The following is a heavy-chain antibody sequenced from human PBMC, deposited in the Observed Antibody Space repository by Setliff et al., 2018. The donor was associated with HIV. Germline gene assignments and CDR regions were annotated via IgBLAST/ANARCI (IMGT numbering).Heavy chain of an antibody. V-gene: IGHV4-61*10. CDR2: IYYSGST. CDR3: ARGDGTKYYYYYYMDV. J-gene: IGHJ6*03. Sequence: PSETLSLTCSVSGDSISSGSYYWSWIRLPAGKGLVWIGYIYYSGSTNYNPSLKSRVTISVDTSKNQFSLKLSSVTAADTAVYYCARGDGTKYYYYYYMDVWGKGTTVTVSS. CDR1: GDSISSGSYY. D-gene: IGHD1-7*01.